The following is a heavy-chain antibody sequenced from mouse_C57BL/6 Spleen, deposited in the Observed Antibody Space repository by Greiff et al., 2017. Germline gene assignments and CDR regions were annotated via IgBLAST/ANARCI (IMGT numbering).Heavy chain of an antibody. D-gene: IGHD1-1*01. CDR2: IDPSDSYT. V-gene: IGHV1-50*01. CDR1: GYTFTSYW. CDR3: ARNYGHAMDY. J-gene: IGHJ4*01. Sequence: QVQLQQPGAELVKPGASVKLSCKASGYTFTSYWMQWVKQRPGQGLEWIGEIDPSDSYTNYNQKFKGKATLTVDTSSRTAYMQLSSLTSEDSAVYYCARNYGHAMDYWGQGTSVTVSS.